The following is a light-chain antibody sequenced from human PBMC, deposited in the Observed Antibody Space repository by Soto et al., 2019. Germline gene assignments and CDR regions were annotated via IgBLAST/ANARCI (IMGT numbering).Light chain of an antibody. CDR1: SSNIGAGYD. Sequence: QSVLTQPPSVSGAPGQRGTISCTGSSSNIGAGYDVHWYQQLPGTAPNHLIYGNSNRPSGVPDRFSGSKSGTSASLAITGLQAEDEADYYCQAYDSSLSGYVFGTGTKVTVL. V-gene: IGLV1-40*01. CDR3: QAYDSSLSGYV. CDR2: GNS. J-gene: IGLJ1*01.